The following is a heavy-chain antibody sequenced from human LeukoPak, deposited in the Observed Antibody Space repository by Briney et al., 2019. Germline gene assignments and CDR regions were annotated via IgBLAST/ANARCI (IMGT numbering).Heavy chain of an antibody. CDR3: AKNRGANYYNYYMDV. CDR1: GFTFSTYA. D-gene: IGHD4/OR15-4a*01. V-gene: IGHV3-23*01. Sequence: GGSLRLSCAASGFTFSTYAMSWVRQAPGKGLEWLSTIGGGGRDTFYADSVKGRFTVSRDNSKNTLYLQMSSLTAEDTAVYFCAKNRGANYYNYYMDVWGKGTTVTVSS. CDR2: IGGGGRDT. J-gene: IGHJ6*03.